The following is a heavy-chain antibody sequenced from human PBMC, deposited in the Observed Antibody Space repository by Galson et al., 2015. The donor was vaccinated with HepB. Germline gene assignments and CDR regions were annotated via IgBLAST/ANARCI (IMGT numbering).Heavy chain of an antibody. CDR1: GYTFSDYY. J-gene: IGHJ4*02. CDR2: INPNSGAT. V-gene: IGHV1-2*02. Sequence: SVKVSCKASGYTFSDYYIHWVRQAPGQGLEWMGWINPNSGATNYAQQFQGRVTMTRDTSITTAYMELSRLRSDDTAVYYCAKSHYYFDYWGQGTLVTVSS. CDR3: AKSHYYFDY.